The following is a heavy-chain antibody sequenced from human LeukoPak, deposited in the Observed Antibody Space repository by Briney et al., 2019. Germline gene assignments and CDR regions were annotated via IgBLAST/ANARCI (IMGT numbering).Heavy chain of an antibody. CDR2: IYPGDSDT. J-gene: IGHJ3*02. V-gene: IGHV5-51*01. D-gene: IGHD3-22*01. CDR3: ARRQDSSGYSDAFDI. CDR1: GYSFTNYW. Sequence: GESLKISCKASGYSFTNYWIGWVRQMPGKGLEWMGIIYPGDSDTRYSPSFQGQVTISADKSISTAYLQWSSLRASDTAMYYCARRQDSSGYSDAFDIWGQGTMVSVSS.